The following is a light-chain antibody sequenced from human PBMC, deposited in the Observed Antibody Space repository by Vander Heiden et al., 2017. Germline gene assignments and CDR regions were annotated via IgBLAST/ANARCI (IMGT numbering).Light chain of an antibody. CDR1: PSVTTS. V-gene: IGKV3-15*01. Sequence: EILMTQSPATLSVSAGERVTLSCRASPSVTTSLAWHQQKPGQPPRLLIYGASTRATGVPARFSGSGYGTEFTLTISSLQSEDFAVYFCQQYNNWPPWTFGQGTKVEIK. CDR2: GAS. J-gene: IGKJ1*01. CDR3: QQYNNWPPWT.